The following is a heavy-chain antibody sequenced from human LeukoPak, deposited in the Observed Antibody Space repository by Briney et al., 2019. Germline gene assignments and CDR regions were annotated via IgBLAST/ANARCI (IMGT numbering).Heavy chain of an antibody. CDR3: ARGPSGSYPPYYYYMDV. V-gene: IGHV1-2*02. J-gene: IGHJ6*03. CDR1: GYTFTGYY. Sequence: ASVRVSCKASGYTFTGYYMHWVRQAPGQGLEWMGWINPNSGGTKYAQKFQGRVTMTRDTSISTAYMELSRLRSDDTAVYYCARGPSGSYPPYYYYMDVWGKGTTVTVSS. D-gene: IGHD1-26*01. CDR2: INPNSGGT.